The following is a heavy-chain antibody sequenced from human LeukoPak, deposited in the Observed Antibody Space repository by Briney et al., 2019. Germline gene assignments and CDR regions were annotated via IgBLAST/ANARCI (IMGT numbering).Heavy chain of an antibody. Sequence: AAVKVSCKASGYTFTSYGISWVRQAPGQGLEWMGWISAYNGNTNYAQKLQGRVTMTTDTSTSTAYMELRSLRSDDTAVYYCARDSTPCSSTSCYWNWFDPRGQGTLVTVSS. CDR2: ISAYNGNT. J-gene: IGHJ5*02. D-gene: IGHD2-2*01. CDR1: GYTFTSYG. CDR3: ARDSTPCSSTSCYWNWFDP. V-gene: IGHV1-18*01.